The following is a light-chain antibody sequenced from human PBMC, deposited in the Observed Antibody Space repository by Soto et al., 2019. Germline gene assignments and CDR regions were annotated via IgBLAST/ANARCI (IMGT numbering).Light chain of an antibody. CDR3: SSYAGSNTHYV. J-gene: IGLJ1*01. V-gene: IGLV2-8*01. Sequence: QSVLTQPPSASGSPGQSVTISCTGTSSDVGGYNYVSWYQHHPGNAPKLMIYEVNKRTSGVPDRFSGSKSGNTASLTVSGLQAEDEADYYCSSYAGSNTHYVFGNGTKVTVL. CDR1: SSDVGGYNY. CDR2: EVN.